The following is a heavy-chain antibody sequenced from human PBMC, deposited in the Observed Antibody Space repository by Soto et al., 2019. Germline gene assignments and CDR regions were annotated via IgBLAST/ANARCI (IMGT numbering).Heavy chain of an antibody. V-gene: IGHV1-18*01. J-gene: IGHJ4*02. Sequence: ASVKVSCKASGYTFTSYGISWVRQAPGQGLEWMGWISAYNGNTNYAQKLQGRVTMTTDTSTSTAYMELRSLRSDDTAVYYCARAPSARAESGFDYWGQGTLVTVSS. CDR1: GYTFTSYG. D-gene: IGHD1-26*01. CDR2: ISAYNGNT. CDR3: ARAPSARAESGFDY.